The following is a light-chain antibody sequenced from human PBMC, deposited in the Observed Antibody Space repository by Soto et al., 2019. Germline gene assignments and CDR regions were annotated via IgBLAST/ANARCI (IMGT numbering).Light chain of an antibody. V-gene: IGKV3-11*01. J-gene: IGKJ3*01. Sequence: EVVLTQSPATLSLSPGEGATLSCRASQSIGNYLAWYQQKPGQAPRLLIYATSTRATGIPARFSGSGSGTDFTLTISSLEPEDFAVYYCQQRSSWPFTVGPGTKVDSK. CDR1: QSIGNY. CDR2: ATS. CDR3: QQRSSWPFT.